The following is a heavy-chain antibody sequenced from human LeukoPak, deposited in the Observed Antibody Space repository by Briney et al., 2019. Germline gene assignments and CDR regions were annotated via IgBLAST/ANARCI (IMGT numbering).Heavy chain of an antibody. D-gene: IGHD1-26*01. V-gene: IGHV4-61*01. CDR2: MYYSGSA. Sequence: PSQTLSLTCTVSGGSVSTGSYYWSWIRQPPGKGLECIAYMYYSGSANYNPSLKSRVTISVDTPKNQFSLNLNSVTAADTAMYYCAREREPTAFDYWGQGTLVSVSS. CDR1: GGSVSTGSYY. CDR3: AREREPTAFDY. J-gene: IGHJ4*02.